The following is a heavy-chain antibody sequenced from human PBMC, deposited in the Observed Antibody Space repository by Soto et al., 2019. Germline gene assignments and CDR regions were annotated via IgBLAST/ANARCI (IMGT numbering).Heavy chain of an antibody. CDR2: INSDGSRK. Sequence: PWGSLRLSCAASGFTFSTYWMHWVRQLPGKGLVWVSRINSDGSRKTYADSVRGRFTVSRDNAKNTLYLQMNSPRDEDTAVYYCKTDVVVVPSSNGPRDYWGQGTLVTVSS. V-gene: IGHV3-74*01. CDR1: GFTFSTYW. D-gene: IGHD2-2*01. J-gene: IGHJ4*02. CDR3: KTDVVVVPSSNGPRDY.